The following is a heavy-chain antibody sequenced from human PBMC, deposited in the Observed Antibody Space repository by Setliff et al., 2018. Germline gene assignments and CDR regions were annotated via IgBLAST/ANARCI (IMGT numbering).Heavy chain of an antibody. V-gene: IGHV1-69*06. D-gene: IGHD6-13*01. Sequence: ASVKVSCKASGGTLSGYAFSWVRQAPGQGLEWVGGITPIFETAHYAQKFQDRVTITADKSTSTVFMELNSPKSDDTAVYYCARGGVAAAGRKGVFEYWGQGTLVTVSS. CDR3: ARGGVAAAGRKGVFEY. CDR1: GGTLSGYA. CDR2: ITPIFETA. J-gene: IGHJ4*02.